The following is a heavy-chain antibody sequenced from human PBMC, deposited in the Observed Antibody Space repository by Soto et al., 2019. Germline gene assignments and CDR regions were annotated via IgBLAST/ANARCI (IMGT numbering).Heavy chain of an antibody. J-gene: IGHJ4*02. CDR3: AKSRYSDSSGDFYDY. CDR2: IGGSGRTT. V-gene: IGHV3-23*01. CDR1: AFTFNNYA. D-gene: IGHD3-22*01. Sequence: GGSLRLSCAASAFTFNNYAMSWVRQAPGKGLEWVSGIGGSGRTTYYADSVKGRFTIPRDNSNNTLFLQMNSLRAEDTAVYYCAKSRYSDSSGDFYDYWGQGTLVTVSS.